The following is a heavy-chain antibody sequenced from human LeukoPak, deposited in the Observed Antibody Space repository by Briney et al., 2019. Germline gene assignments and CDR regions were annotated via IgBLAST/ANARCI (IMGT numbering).Heavy chain of an antibody. J-gene: IGHJ3*02. CDR2: IIPIFGTA. Sequence: AASVKVSCKASGGTFSSYAISWVRQAPGQGLEWMGGIIPIFGTANYAQKFQGRVTTTADESTSTAYMELSSLRSEDTAVYYCASSTVYYDSSGSTITAFDIWGQGTMVTVSS. V-gene: IGHV1-69*13. CDR3: ASSTVYYDSSGSTITAFDI. CDR1: GGTFSSYA. D-gene: IGHD3-22*01.